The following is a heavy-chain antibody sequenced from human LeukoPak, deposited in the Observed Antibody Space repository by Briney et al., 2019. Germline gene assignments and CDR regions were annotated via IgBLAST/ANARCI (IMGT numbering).Heavy chain of an antibody. J-gene: IGHJ6*03. CDR2: ISAYNGNT. CDR3: ASSPLTIFGVVGADYYYMDV. V-gene: IGHV1-18*01. Sequence: ASVMVSCKASGYTFTSYGISWVRQAPGQGLEWMGWISAYNGNTNYAQKLQGRVTMTTDTSTSTAYMELRSLRSDDTAVYYCASSPLTIFGVVGADYYYMDVWGKGTTVTVSS. D-gene: IGHD3-3*01. CDR1: GYTFTSYG.